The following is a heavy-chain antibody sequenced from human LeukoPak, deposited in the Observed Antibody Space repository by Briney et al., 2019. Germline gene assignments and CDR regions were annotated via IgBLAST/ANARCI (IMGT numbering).Heavy chain of an antibody. CDR2: FDPEDGET. D-gene: IGHD3-22*01. CDR3: ATGDPYYYDSSGSYYFDY. CDR1: GYTLTELS. Sequence: ASVKVSCKVSGYTLTELSMHWVRQAPGKGLEWMGGFDPEDGETIYAQKFQGRVTMTEDTSTDTAYMELSSLRSEDTAVYYCATGDPYYYDSSGSYYFDYWGQGTLVTVSS. J-gene: IGHJ4*02. V-gene: IGHV1-24*01.